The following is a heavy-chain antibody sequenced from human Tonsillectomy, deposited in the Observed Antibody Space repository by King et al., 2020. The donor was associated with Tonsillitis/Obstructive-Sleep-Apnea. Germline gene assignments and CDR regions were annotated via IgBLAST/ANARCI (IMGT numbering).Heavy chain of an antibody. CDR1: GYSFTSYW. J-gene: IGHJ6*03. V-gene: IGHV5-51*01. CDR2: IYPGDSDT. CDR3: ARHGYSSGWSSYYYMDV. Sequence: QLVQSGAEVKKPGESLKISCKGSGYSFTSYWIGWVRQMPGKGLEWMGIIYPGDSDTRYRPSFQGQVTISADKSISTAYLQWSSLKASDTAMYYCARHGYSSGWSSYYYMDVWGKGTTVTVSS. D-gene: IGHD6-19*01.